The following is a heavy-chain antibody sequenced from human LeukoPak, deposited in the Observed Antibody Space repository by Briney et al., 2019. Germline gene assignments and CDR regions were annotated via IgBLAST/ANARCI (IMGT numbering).Heavy chain of an antibody. Sequence: GGSLRLSCAASGFIVSSNYMSWVRQAPGQGLEWVSVIYSGGRTYYADSVKGRFTIPRDNSRNTLYLQMNSRRAEDTAVYYCARGLGRELDGAFDIWGQGTMVTVSS. CDR1: GFIVSSNY. CDR2: IYSGGRT. D-gene: IGHD3-10*01. J-gene: IGHJ3*02. V-gene: IGHV3-53*01. CDR3: ARGLGRELDGAFDI.